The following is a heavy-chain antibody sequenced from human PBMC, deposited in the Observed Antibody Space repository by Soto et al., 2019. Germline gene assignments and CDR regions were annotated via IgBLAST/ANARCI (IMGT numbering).Heavy chain of an antibody. J-gene: IGHJ4*02. CDR2: IYYSGST. Sequence: SETLSLTCTVSGGSISRYYWSWIRQPPGKGLEWIGYIYYSGSTNYNPSLKSRVTISVDTSKNQFSLKLSSVTAADTAVYYCARISPHCSGGSCVRNFDYWGKGTLVTVSS. V-gene: IGHV4-59*01. D-gene: IGHD2-15*01. CDR1: GGSISRYY. CDR3: ARISPHCSGGSCVRNFDY.